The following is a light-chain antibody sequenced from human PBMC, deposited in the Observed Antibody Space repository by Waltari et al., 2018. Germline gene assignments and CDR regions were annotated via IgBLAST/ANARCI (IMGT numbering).Light chain of an antibody. Sequence: QSVLTQPPSASGTPGQRVTLSCSGSSANIGSNTANWYQQLPGTAPKLLIYSNTQRPSGVPDRFSGSKSGTSASLAISGLQSEDEADYYCAAWDDSLNGVVFGGGTKLTVL. CDR1: SANIGSNT. CDR3: AAWDDSLNGVV. CDR2: SNT. V-gene: IGLV1-44*01. J-gene: IGLJ2*01.